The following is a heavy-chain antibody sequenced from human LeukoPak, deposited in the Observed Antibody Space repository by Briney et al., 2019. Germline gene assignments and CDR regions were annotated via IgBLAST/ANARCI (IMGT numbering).Heavy chain of an antibody. J-gene: IGHJ4*02. Sequence: GGSLRLSCAASGFTFDDYAMHWVRQAPGKGLEWVSGISWNSGSIGYADSVKGRFTISRDNAKNSLYLQMNSLRAEGTALYYCAKDSGSYPFDYWGQGTLVTVSS. CDR2: ISWNSGSI. CDR1: GFTFDDYA. V-gene: IGHV3-9*01. D-gene: IGHD1-26*01. CDR3: AKDSGSYPFDY.